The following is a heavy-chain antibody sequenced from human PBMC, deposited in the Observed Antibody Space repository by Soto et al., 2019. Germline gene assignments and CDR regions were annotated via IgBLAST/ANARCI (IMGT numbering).Heavy chain of an antibody. CDR2: MSHSGGT. V-gene: IGHV4-34*01. CDR1: GGFVTSGSYY. J-gene: IGHJ3*02. Sequence: QVQLQQWGAGLLKPSETLSLTCAVYGGFVTSGSYYWSWIRQPPGKGLEWIGEMSHSGGTHFNPSLKGRGTLTVAPAENQFPLKMRPVTAAGTALFYCARVGRGTATTVLYAFEIWGPGTMVTVSS. CDR3: ARVGRGTATTVLYAFEI. D-gene: IGHD2-21*02.